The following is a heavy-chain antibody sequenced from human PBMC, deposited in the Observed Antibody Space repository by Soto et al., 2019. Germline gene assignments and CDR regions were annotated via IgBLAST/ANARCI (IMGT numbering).Heavy chain of an antibody. CDR2: IIPMLGMS. V-gene: IGHV1-69*02. CDR1: GDTFNFYT. J-gene: IGHJ4*02. CDR3: ATNYGSGSAHFDN. Sequence: QVQLVQSGAEVKKPGSSVKLSCTASGDTFNFYTISWVRQAPGQGLEWMGRIIPMLGMSNYAQNFQGRVTMIADKSTSTAYMELSSLRSEDTALYYCATNYGSGSAHFDNWGQGTLVTVSS. D-gene: IGHD3-10*01.